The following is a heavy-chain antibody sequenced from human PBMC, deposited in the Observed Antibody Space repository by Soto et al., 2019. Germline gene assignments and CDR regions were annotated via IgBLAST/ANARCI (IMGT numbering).Heavy chain of an antibody. CDR2: ISGSGTTI. J-gene: IGHJ4*02. CDR3: ARGAGYGDSGCY. V-gene: IGHV3-48*01. Sequence: EVQLVESGGGFVQPGASLRLSCAASGFSLRGYSMIWVRQAPGKGLEWVSYISGSGTTIYYADSVKGRFTISRDNAKNSVYLQMNSLGGEDPAVYYCARGAGYGDSGCYWGQGTLVTVSS. CDR1: GFSLRGYS. D-gene: IGHD4-17*01.